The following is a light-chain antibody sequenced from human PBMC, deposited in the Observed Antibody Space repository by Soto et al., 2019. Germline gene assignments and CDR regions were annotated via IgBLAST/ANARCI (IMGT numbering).Light chain of an antibody. Sequence: QSALTQPPSVSGAPGQRVTISCTGSSSNIGAGYDVHWYQQLPGRAPKLLIYGNTNRPSGVPDRFSGSKSGTSASLAITGLQAEDEADYYCLSFDSSLSVVFGGGTPLTVL. CDR1: SSNIGAGYD. CDR2: GNT. CDR3: LSFDSSLSVV. J-gene: IGLJ2*01. V-gene: IGLV1-40*01.